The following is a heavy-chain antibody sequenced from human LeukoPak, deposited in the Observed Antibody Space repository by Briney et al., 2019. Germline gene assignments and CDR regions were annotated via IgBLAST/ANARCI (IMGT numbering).Heavy chain of an antibody. Sequence: SETLSLTCAVSGCSISSGYFWGWIRQPPGKGLEWIGSIYHSGTTYYNPSLKSRVTISVDMSRNQFSLRLSSVTAADTAVYYCARPPDYSDYGAAFTYWGQGTLVTVSS. CDR2: IYHSGTT. CDR3: ARPPDYSDYGAAFTY. J-gene: IGHJ4*02. V-gene: IGHV4-38-2*01. CDR1: GCSISSGYF. D-gene: IGHD4-11*01.